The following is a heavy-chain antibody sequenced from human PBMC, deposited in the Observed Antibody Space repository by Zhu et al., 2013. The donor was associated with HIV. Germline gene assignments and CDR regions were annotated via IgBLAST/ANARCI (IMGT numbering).Heavy chain of an antibody. V-gene: IGHV4-34*01. CDR2: INHSGST. CDR1: GGSFSGYY. D-gene: IGHD6-19*01. J-gene: IGHJ4*02. CDR3: AREKYSSGWLDFDY. Sequence: QVQLQQWGAGLLKPSETLSLTCAVYGGSFSGYYWSWIRQPPGKGLEWIGEINHSGSTNYNPSLKSRVTISVDTSKNQFSLKLSSVTAADTAVYYCAREKYSSGWLDFDYWGQGTLVTVSS.